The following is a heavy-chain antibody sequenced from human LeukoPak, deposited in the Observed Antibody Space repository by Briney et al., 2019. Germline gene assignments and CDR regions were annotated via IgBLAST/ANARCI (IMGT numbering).Heavy chain of an antibody. CDR1: GYTFTSYG. J-gene: IGHJ4*02. Sequence: SVKVSCKASGYTFTSYGISWVRQAPGQGLEWMGGIIPIFGTANYAQKFQGRVTITADESTSTAYMELSSLRSEDTAVYYCARDRVYYDSSGYSLDYWGQGTLVTVSS. D-gene: IGHD3-22*01. CDR3: ARDRVYYDSSGYSLDY. V-gene: IGHV1-69*13. CDR2: IIPIFGTA.